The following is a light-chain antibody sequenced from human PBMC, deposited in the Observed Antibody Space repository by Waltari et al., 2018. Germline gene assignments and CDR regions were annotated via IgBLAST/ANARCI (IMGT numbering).Light chain of an antibody. CDR2: GNN. CDR3: CSYAGGASYV. Sequence: QSVLTQPPSVSGAPGQRVTISCTGSSSNIGEGYDVHWYQQLPGAAPKVLIYGNNNRPSGVPDRFSGSKSGSTASLTISGLQAEDEATYYCCSYAGGASYVFGTGTQVSVV. J-gene: IGLJ1*01. CDR1: SSNIGEGYD. V-gene: IGLV1-40*01.